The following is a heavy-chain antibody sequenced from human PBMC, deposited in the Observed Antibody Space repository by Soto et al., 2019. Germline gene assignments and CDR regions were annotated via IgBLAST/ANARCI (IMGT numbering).Heavy chain of an antibody. D-gene: IGHD3-10*02. V-gene: IGHV3-9*01. CDR3: ASNYVNPYYYYMDV. J-gene: IGHJ6*03. Sequence: GGSLRLSCAASGFTFDDYAMHWVRQAPGKGLEWVSGISWNSGSIGYADSVKGRFTISRDNAKNSLYLQMNSLRAEDTALYYCASNYVNPYYYYMDVWGKGTTVTVSS. CDR2: ISWNSGSI. CDR1: GFTFDDYA.